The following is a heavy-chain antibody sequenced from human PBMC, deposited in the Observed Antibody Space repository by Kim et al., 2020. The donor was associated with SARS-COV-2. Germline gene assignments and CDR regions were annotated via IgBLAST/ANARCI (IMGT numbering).Heavy chain of an antibody. CDR2: INHSGST. Sequence: SETLSLTCAVYGESFSGYYWSWIRQPPGKGLEWIGEINHSGSTNYNPSLKSRVTISVDTSKNQFSLKLSSVTAADAAVYYCARAHLSRGYSYGYRTQLNNPNHKDGMDVWGQGTTVTVSS. V-gene: IGHV4-34*01. CDR3: ARAHLSRGYSYGYRTQLNNPNHKDGMDV. CDR1: GESFSGYY. J-gene: IGHJ6*02. D-gene: IGHD5-18*01.